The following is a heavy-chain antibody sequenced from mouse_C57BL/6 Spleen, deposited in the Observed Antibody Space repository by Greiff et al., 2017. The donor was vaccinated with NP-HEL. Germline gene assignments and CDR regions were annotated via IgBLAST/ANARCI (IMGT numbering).Heavy chain of an antibody. CDR1: GYTFTSYG. Sequence: VQLQQSGAELARPGASVKLSCKASGYTFTSYGISWVKQRTGQGLEWIGEIYPRSGNTYYNEKFKGKATLTADKSSSTAYMELRSLTSEDSAVYFCARGDYGSRKGDAMDYWGQGTSVTVSS. V-gene: IGHV1-81*01. J-gene: IGHJ4*01. CDR2: IYPRSGNT. D-gene: IGHD1-1*01. CDR3: ARGDYGSRKGDAMDY.